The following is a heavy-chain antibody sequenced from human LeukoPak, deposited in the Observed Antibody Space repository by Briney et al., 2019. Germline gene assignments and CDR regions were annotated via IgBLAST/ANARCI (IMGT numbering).Heavy chain of an antibody. CDR3: ARDIYGSGRDY. J-gene: IGHJ4*02. CDR1: GFTFDDYA. CDR2: ISWNSGSI. V-gene: IGHV3-9*01. Sequence: GRSLRLSCAASGFTFDDYAMHWVRQAPGKGLEWVSGISWNSGSIGYADSVKGRFTISRDNAKNSLYLQMNSLRAEDTALYYCARDIYGSGRDYWGQGTLVTVSS. D-gene: IGHD3-10*01.